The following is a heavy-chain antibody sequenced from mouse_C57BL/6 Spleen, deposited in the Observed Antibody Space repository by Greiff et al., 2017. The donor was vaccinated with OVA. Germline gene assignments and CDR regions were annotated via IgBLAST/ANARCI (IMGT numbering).Heavy chain of an antibody. J-gene: IGHJ3*01. V-gene: IGHV1-64*01. CDR1: GYTFTSYW. Sequence: QVQLQQPGAELVQPGASVKLSCKASGYTFTSYWMHWVKQRPGQGLEWIGMIHPNSGSTNYNEKFKSKATLTVDKSSSTAYMQLSSLTSEDSAVYYCASPPGPMAWFAYWGQGTLVTVSA. CDR3: ASPPGPMAWFAY. CDR2: IHPNSGST. D-gene: IGHD4-1*01.